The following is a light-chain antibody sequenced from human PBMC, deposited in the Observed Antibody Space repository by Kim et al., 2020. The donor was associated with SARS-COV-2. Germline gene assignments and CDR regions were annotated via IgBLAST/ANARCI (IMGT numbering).Light chain of an antibody. Sequence: SYELTQPPSVSVAPGKTARITCGGNNIGSKSVHWYQQKPGQAPVLGIYYDSDRPSGIPERLSGSNSGNTTTLTISRVEAGDDADYYCQVWDSSCEPRVFG. CDR3: QVWDSSCEPRV. CDR2: YDS. J-gene: IGLJ3*02. CDR1: NIGSKS. V-gene: IGLV3-21*04.